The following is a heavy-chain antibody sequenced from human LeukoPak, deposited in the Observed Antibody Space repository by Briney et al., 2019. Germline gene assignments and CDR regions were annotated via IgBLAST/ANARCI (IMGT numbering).Heavy chain of an antibody. CDR3: ARFMGATTAWDY. V-gene: IGHV1-24*01. CDR1: GYTLTELS. D-gene: IGHD1-26*01. CDR2: FDPEDGET. J-gene: IGHJ4*02. Sequence: ASVKVSCKVSGYTLTELSMHWVRQAPGKGLEWMGGFDPEDGETIYAQKFQGRVTMTEDTSTDTAYMELSSLRSEDTAVYYCARFMGATTAWDYWGQGTLVTVSS.